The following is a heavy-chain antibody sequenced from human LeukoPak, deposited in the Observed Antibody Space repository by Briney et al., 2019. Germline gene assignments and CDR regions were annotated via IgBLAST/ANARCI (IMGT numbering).Heavy chain of an antibody. V-gene: IGHV3-20*04. CDR1: GFIIDDYG. CDR2: INWNGGCT. D-gene: IGHD1-26*01. CDR3: ARGRSYSGSYFDASDI. Sequence: GGSLRLSCAASGFIIDDYGMTWVRQAPGKGLEWVSGINWNGGCTGYADSVKGRFTISRDNAKNSLYLQMNSLRAEETALYYCARGRSYSGSYFDASDIWGQGTMVTVSS. J-gene: IGHJ3*02.